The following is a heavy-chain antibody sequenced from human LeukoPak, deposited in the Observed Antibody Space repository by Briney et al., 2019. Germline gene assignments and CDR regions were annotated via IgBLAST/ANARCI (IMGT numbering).Heavy chain of an antibody. J-gene: IGHJ3*02. D-gene: IGHD1-26*01. V-gene: IGHV3-30*04. CDR1: GFTFSSYA. CDR2: ISYDGSNK. Sequence: GGSRRLSCAASGFTFSSYAMHWVRQAPGKGLEWVAVISYDGSNKYYADSVKGRFTISRDNSKNTLYLQMNSLRAEDTAVYYCARVVGGSYYAFDIWGQGTMVTVSS. CDR3: ARVVGGSYYAFDI.